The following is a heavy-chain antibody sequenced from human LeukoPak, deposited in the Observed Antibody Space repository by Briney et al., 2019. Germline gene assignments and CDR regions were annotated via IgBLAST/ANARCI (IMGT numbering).Heavy chain of an antibody. V-gene: IGHV3-21*04. CDR2: ISSSSSYI. CDR3: AKDPRVLNSGSSAPVFRGFDY. Sequence: GGSLRLSCAASGFTFSSYSMNWVRQAPGKGLEWVSSISSSSSYIYYADSVKGRFTISRDNAKNSLYLQMNSLRAEDTAVYYCAKDPRVLNSGSSAPVFRGFDYWGQGTLVTVSS. CDR1: GFTFSSYS. J-gene: IGHJ4*02. D-gene: IGHD3-10*01.